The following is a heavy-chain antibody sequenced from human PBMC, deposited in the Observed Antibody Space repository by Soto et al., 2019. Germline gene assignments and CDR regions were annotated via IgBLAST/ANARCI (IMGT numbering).Heavy chain of an antibody. J-gene: IGHJ6*02. Sequence: ASVKVSCKASGYTFTSYYMHWVRQAPGQGLEWMGIINPSGGSTSYAQKFQGRVTMTRDTSTSTVYMELSSLRSEDTAVYYCARGGYYVSSGSRNYHYYGVNVSGQGTTVTVSS. D-gene: IGHD3-22*01. CDR1: GYTFTSYY. V-gene: IGHV1-46*01. CDR2: INPSGGST. CDR3: ARGGYYVSSGSRNYHYYGVNV.